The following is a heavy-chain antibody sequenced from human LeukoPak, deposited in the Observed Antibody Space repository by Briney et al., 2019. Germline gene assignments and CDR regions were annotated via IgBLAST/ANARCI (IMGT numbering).Heavy chain of an antibody. Sequence: GGSLRLSCAASGFSFSGFSINWVRQAPGKGLEWVSYIGNSGSPKDYADSVKGRFTISRDDARNSVYLETNSLRAEDTAVYFCARDWRWSFDYWGQGALVTVSS. J-gene: IGHJ4*02. CDR3: ARDWRWSFDY. CDR2: IGNSGSPK. D-gene: IGHD5-24*01. V-gene: IGHV3-48*01. CDR1: GFSFSGFS.